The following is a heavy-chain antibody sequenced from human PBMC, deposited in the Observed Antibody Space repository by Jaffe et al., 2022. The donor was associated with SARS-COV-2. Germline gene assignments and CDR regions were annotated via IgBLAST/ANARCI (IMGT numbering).Heavy chain of an antibody. CDR3: VREGTSGR. V-gene: IGHV4-61*02. Sequence: QVQLQESGPGLVKPSQTLSLTCAVSGASIDSGSYYWAWNRQPAGKGLEWIGRIHTTGTTNYNPSLKSRVTISLDTSKNQFSLKLTSMTAADTAVYYCVREGTSGRWGQGTLVTVSS. CDR2: IHTTGTT. D-gene: IGHD1-1*01. J-gene: IGHJ4*02. CDR1: GASIDSGSYY.